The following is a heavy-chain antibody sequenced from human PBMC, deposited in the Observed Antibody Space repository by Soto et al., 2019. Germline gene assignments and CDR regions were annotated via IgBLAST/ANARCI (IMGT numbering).Heavy chain of an antibody. J-gene: IGHJ4*02. Sequence: SGPTLVNPTQTLTLTCTFSGFSFSTSGVGVGWLRQPPGKALEWLALIYWDDDKRYSPSLKSRLTITKDTSKHQVVLTMTNMDPVDTATYYCAHTYYSDYENYFDYWGQGTLVTVSS. CDR1: GFSFSTSGVG. CDR2: IYWDDDK. V-gene: IGHV2-5*02. CDR3: AHTYYSDYENYFDY. D-gene: IGHD4-17*01.